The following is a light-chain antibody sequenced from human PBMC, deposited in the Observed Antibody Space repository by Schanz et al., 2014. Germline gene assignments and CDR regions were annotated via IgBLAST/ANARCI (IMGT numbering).Light chain of an antibody. J-gene: IGKJ2*01. Sequence: DIQMTQSPSSLSASVGDRVTITCRASQTIGNYLNWYQQKPGKAPKVLIYAASSLQSGVPSRFSGSGSGTEFTLTISSLQSDDFATYYCQHETFGQGTKLEIK. V-gene: IGKV1-39*01. CDR2: AAS. CDR1: QTIGNY. CDR3: QHET.